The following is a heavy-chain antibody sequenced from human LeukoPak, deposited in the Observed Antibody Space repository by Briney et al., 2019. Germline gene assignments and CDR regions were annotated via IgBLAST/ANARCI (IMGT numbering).Heavy chain of an antibody. V-gene: IGHV3-21*06. CDR3: ARVGCSGGSCWDY. J-gene: IGHJ4*02. CDR2: ISGSSTYI. D-gene: IGHD2-15*01. Sequence: GGSLRLSCAASGFTFSVYGMNWVRQAPGKGLEWVSFISGSSTYIYYADSVKGRFTISRDNAKNSLYLQMNSLRAEDTALYYCARVGCSGGSCWDYWGQGTLVTVSS. CDR1: GFTFSVYG.